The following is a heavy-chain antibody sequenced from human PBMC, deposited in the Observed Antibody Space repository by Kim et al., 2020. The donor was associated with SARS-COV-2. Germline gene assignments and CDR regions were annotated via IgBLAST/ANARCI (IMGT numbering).Heavy chain of an antibody. J-gene: IGHJ4*02. CDR3: ARVYDSSGYYWGGGAEGAYFDY. Sequence: SETLSLTCTVSGGSISSGGYYWSWIRQHPGKGLELIGYIYYSGSTYYNPSLKSRVTISVDTSKNQFSLKLSSVTAADTAGYYCARVYDSSGYYWGGGAEGAYFDYWGQGTLVTVSS. V-gene: IGHV4-31*03. CDR1: GGSISSGGYY. CDR2: IYYSGST. D-gene: IGHD3-22*01.